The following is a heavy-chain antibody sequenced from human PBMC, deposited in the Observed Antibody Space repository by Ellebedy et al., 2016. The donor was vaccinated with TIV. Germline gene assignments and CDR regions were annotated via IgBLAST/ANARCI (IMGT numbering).Heavy chain of an antibody. CDR1: GGSISNNHHY. Sequence: MPSETLSLTCTVTGGSISNNHHYWGWMRQSPGKRPEWIGSMFYTGTAYYNQSLRSRVTMSVDTSRNQVSLRLSPVTAADTAIYYCATVYPLYWYVDVWGRGTLVSVSS. D-gene: IGHD5/OR15-5a*01. V-gene: IGHV4-39*01. CDR3: ATVYPLYWYVDV. J-gene: IGHJ2*01. CDR2: MFYTGTA.